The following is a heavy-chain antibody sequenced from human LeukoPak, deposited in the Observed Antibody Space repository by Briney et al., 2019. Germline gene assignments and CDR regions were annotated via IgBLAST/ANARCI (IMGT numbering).Heavy chain of an antibody. V-gene: IGHV3-21*04. J-gene: IGHJ6*02. CDR3: ARGPKGYYGMDV. CDR2: ITSSSSYT. Sequence: GGSLRLSCAASGFTFSSYEMNWVRQAPGKGLEWVSSITSSSSYTNYADSVKGRFTISRDNAKNSLYLQMNSLRAEDTAVYYCARGPKGYYGMDVWGQGTTVTVSS. CDR1: GFTFSSYE.